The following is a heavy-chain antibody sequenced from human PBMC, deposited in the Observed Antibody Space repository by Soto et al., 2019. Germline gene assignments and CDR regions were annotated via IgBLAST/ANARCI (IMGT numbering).Heavy chain of an antibody. D-gene: IGHD3-16*02. V-gene: IGHV3-11*01. J-gene: IGHJ6*03. CDR1: GFTFSDYY. CDR2: ISSSGSTI. Sequence: PGGSLRLSCAASGFTFSDYYMSWIRQAPGKGLEWVSYISSSGSTIYYADSVKGRFTISRDNAKNSLYLQMNSLRAEDTAVYYCAMMYYDYIWGSYRRQDYYYMDVWGKGTTVTVSS. CDR3: AMMYYDYIWGSYRRQDYYYMDV.